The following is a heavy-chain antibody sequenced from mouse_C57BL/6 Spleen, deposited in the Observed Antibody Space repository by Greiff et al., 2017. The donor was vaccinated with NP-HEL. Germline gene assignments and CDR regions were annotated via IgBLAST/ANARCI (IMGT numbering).Heavy chain of an antibody. Sequence: QVQLKESGAELVKPGASVKISCKASGYAFSSYWMNWVKQRPGKGLEWIGQIYPGDGDTNYNGKFKGKATLTADKSSSTAYMQLSSLTSEDSAVYFCARKNLYAMDYWGQGTSVTVSS. CDR1: GYAFSSYW. V-gene: IGHV1-80*01. CDR3: ARKNLYAMDY. J-gene: IGHJ4*01. CDR2: IYPGDGDT.